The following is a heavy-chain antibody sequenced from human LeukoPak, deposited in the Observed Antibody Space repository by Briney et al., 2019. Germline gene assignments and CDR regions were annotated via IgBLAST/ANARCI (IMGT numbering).Heavy chain of an antibody. J-gene: IGHJ4*02. CDR2: IYDSGST. Sequence: KASETLSLTCTVSGGSISTYYWSWLRQPPGKGLEWIGYIYDSGSTNYNPSLKSRVTISEDTSKRQFSLNLRSVTAADTAVYYCPRVVGRYCSSTSCYIDYWGQGTLVTVSS. V-gene: IGHV4-59*01. CDR1: GGSISTYY. CDR3: PRVVGRYCSSTSCYIDY. D-gene: IGHD2-2*02.